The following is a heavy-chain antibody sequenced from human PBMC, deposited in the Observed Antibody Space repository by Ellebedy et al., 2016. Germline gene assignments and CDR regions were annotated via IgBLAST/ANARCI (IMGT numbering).Heavy chain of an antibody. CDR2: INKGGST. CDR3: ARGTFEGILDS. CDR1: GGSVSEFY. Sequence: SETLSLTXSVSGGSVSEFYWSWIRRPAGKRLEWVARINKGGSTNDNPSLRGRVTMSVDTSKNQISLRLTSVTAADTAVYYCARGTFEGILDSWGHGTLVTVSS. J-gene: IGHJ5*01. V-gene: IGHV4-4*07. D-gene: IGHD3-16*01.